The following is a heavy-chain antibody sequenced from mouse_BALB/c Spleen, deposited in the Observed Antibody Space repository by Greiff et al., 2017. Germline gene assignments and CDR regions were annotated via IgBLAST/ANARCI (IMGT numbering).Heavy chain of an antibody. D-gene: IGHD2-4*01. CDR1: GDSITSGY. J-gene: IGHJ4*01. Sequence: EVKLMESGPSLVKPSQTLSLTCSVTGDSITSGYWNWIRKFPGNKLEYMGYISYSGSTYYNPSLKSRISITRDTSKNQYYLQLNSVTTEDTATYYCASPMITTRDYYAMDYWGQGTSVTVSS. CDR3: ASPMITTRDYYAMDY. V-gene: IGHV3-8*02. CDR2: ISYSGST.